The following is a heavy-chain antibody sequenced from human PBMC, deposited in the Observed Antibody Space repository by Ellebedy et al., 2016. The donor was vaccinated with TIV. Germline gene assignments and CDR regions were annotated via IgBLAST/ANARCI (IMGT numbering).Heavy chain of an antibody. D-gene: IGHD2-8*01. CDR2: IYHSGST. J-gene: IGHJ6*02. CDR3: ARDYGTSGSYYYYYGMDV. V-gene: IGHV4-38-2*02. CDR1: GDSVSSDNY. Sequence: SETLSLTXTVFGDSVSSDNYWGWFRQSPGKGLEWIGSIYHSGSTHYNPSLKSRVTISVDTSKNQFSLKLNSVTAADTAVYYCARDYGTSGSYYYYYGMDVWGQGTTVTVS.